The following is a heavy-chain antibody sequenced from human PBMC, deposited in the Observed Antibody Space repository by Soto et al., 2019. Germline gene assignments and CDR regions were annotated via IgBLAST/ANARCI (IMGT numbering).Heavy chain of an antibody. CDR2: VYFRGST. D-gene: IGHD2-2*01. Sequence: SETLSVTCTVSGGSINSTSYYWGWTRQTPGKGLEWIGSVYFRGSTYYNPSLKSRVTISADTSKNQFSLKLSSVTADDTAVYYCTKCPSDTNCYGIRLDSWGQGTLVTVSS. J-gene: IGHJ5*01. CDR3: TKCPSDTNCYGIRLDS. CDR1: GGSINSTSYY. V-gene: IGHV4-39*03.